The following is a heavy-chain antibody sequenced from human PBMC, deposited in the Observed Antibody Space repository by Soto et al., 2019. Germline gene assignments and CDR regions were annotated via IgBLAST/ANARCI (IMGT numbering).Heavy chain of an antibody. CDR3: AKDGQWLDVYLES. V-gene: IGHV3-7*03. CDR1: GFRLSSSW. J-gene: IGHJ4*02. D-gene: IGHD6-19*01. Sequence: PGGSLRLSCAGSGFRLSSSWMSWIRQAPGKGLEWVAHINKGGSQKYYVDSAKGRFTISRDNAKTSLYLQIDNLRAEDTATYYCAKDGQWLDVYLESWGQGTQVTVSS. CDR2: INKGGSQK.